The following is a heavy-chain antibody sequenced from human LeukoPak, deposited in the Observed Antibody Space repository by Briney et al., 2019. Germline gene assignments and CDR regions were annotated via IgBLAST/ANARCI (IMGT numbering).Heavy chain of an antibody. J-gene: IGHJ5*02. CDR3: VRIPNSANFPNWFDP. CDR2: ISSSSDYI. V-gene: IGHV3-21*01. Sequence: PGGSLRLSCAASGLTFSSSTMNWVRQAPGKGLEWVSSISSSSDYIYYADSVKGRFTISRDNAKNSLYLQMNSLRAEDTALYYCVRIPNSANFPNWFDPLGQGALVTVSS. CDR1: GLTFSSST. D-gene: IGHD4/OR15-4a*01.